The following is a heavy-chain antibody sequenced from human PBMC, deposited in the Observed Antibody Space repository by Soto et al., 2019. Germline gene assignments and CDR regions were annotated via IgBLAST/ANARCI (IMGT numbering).Heavy chain of an antibody. CDR3: TAFNILTGSHFDS. CDR1: GFPFSDTW. Sequence: GGSLSLSCAASGFPFSDTWMSWVRQAPGKGLEWVARIKTKTNVGTRDYAAPVKGRFSISRDDSKNTLYLQMNSLKTEDTALYYCTAFNILTGSHFDSWGQGTLVTVSS. D-gene: IGHD3-9*01. J-gene: IGHJ4*02. V-gene: IGHV3-15*01. CDR2: IKTKTNVGTR.